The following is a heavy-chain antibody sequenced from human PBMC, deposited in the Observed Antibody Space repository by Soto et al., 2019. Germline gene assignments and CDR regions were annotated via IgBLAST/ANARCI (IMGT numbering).Heavy chain of an antibody. CDR3: ARDGYCSSTSCYVDYYYMDV. Sequence: GGSLRLSCAASGFTFSSYSMNWVRQAPGKGLEWVSYISSSSSTIYYADSVKGRFTISRDNAKNSLYLQMNSLRAEDTAVYYCARDGYCSSTSCYVDYYYMDVWGKGTTVTVSS. CDR1: GFTFSSYS. CDR2: ISSSSSTI. V-gene: IGHV3-48*01. J-gene: IGHJ6*03. D-gene: IGHD2-2*03.